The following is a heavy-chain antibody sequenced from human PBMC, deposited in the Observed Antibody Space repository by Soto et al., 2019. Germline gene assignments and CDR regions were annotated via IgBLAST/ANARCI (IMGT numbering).Heavy chain of an antibody. V-gene: IGHV4-30-2*01. CDR1: GGSISSGVYS. CDR3: AILKYYYDSSGETNWFDP. Sequence: SETLSLTCAVSGGSISSGVYSWSWIRHPPGNGLEWIGYIYHSGSTYYNPSLKSRVTISVDRSKNQFSLKLSSVTAADTAVYYCAILKYYYDSSGETNWFDPWGQGTMVTV. J-gene: IGHJ5*02. CDR2: IYHSGST. D-gene: IGHD3-22*01.